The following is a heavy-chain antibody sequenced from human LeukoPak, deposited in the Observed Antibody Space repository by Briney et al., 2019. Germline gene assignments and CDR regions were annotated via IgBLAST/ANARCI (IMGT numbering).Heavy chain of an antibody. Sequence: GGSLRLSCAASGFTFTSYAMSWVRQAPGKGLEWVSGISSSASSTYYADSVKGRFTISRDNSKNTLDLQMHSLRAEDTAVDYGAKDVGGYYYSYWSGCFDCLGRGGLIGVSS. CDR2: ISSSASST. D-gene: IGHD3-22*01. CDR1: GFTFTSYA. V-gene: IGHV3-23*01. CDR3: AKDVGGYYYSYWSGCFDC. J-gene: IGHJ4*02.